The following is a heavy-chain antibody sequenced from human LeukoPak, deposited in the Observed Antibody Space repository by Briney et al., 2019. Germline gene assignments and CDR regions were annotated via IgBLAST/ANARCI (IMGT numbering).Heavy chain of an antibody. CDR3: ARGQQLASLDY. V-gene: IGHV1-69*05. CDR1: GGTFSSYA. D-gene: IGHD6-13*01. Sequence: ASVKVSCKASGGTFSSYAISWVRQASGQGLEWMGGIIPIFGTANYAQKLQGRVTMTTDTSTSTAYMELRSLRSDDTAVYYCARGQQLASLDYWGQGTLVTVSS. CDR2: IIPIFGTA. J-gene: IGHJ4*02.